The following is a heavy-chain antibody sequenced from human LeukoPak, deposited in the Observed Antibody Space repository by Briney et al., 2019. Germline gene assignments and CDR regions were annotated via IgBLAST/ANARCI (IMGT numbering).Heavy chain of an antibody. J-gene: IGHJ4*02. CDR2: FHHSGGT. Sequence: SETLSLTCAVSGGSISGPNWWSWVRQPPGKGLEWIGEFHHSGGTNYNPSLKSRVTTSIDKSNNQFSLKLTSVTAADTAVYYCARNGAFAVEYWGRGSLVTVSS. CDR1: GGSISGPNW. CDR3: ARNGAFAVEY. V-gene: IGHV4-4*02. D-gene: IGHD1-1*01.